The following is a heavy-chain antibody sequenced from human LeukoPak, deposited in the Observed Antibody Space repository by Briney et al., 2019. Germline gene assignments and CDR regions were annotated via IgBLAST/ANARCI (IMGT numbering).Heavy chain of an antibody. V-gene: IGHV4-61*01. Sequence: SETLSLTCTVSGGSVSSGSYYWSWIRQPPGKGLEWIGYIYYSGSTNYNPSLKSRVTLSVDTSKNQFSLKLSSVTTADTAVYYCARTPLGSDRYFDYWGQGTLVTVSS. CDR2: IYYSGST. D-gene: IGHD3-16*02. J-gene: IGHJ4*02. CDR3: ARTPLGSDRYFDY. CDR1: GGSVSSGSYY.